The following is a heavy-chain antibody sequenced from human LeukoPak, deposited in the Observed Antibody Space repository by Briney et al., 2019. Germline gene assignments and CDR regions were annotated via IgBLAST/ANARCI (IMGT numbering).Heavy chain of an antibody. J-gene: IGHJ6*02. CDR3: ARDLDCSGGSCYLYYYGMDV. V-gene: IGHV4-4*02. CDR1: GGSISSSNW. CDR2: IYHSGST. D-gene: IGHD2-15*01. Sequence: SGTLSLTCAVSGGSISSSNWWSWVRQPPGKGLEWIGEIYHSGSTNYNPSLKSRVTISVDTSKNQFSLKLSSVTAADTAVYYCARDLDCSGGSCYLYYYGMDVWGQGTTVTVSS.